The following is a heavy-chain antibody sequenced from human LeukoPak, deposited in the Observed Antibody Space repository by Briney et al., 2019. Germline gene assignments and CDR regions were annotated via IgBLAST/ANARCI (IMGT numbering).Heavy chain of an antibody. J-gene: IGHJ3*02. CDR1: GFTFNSYS. CDR3: ARGRSITLLRGVAMSDGFDI. D-gene: IGHD3-10*01. Sequence: PGGSLRLSCAASGFTFNSYSMNWVRHAPGKGLEWVSFIDTSASYIYYGDSMKGRFTISRDNAKNSLYLQMNGLRAEDTAVYYCARGRSITLLRGVAMSDGFDIWGQGAMVTVSS. CDR2: IDTSASYI. V-gene: IGHV3-21*01.